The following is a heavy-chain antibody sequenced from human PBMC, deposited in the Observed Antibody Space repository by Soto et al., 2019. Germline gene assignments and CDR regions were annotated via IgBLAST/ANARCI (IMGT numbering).Heavy chain of an antibody. Sequence: EVQLVESGGGLVHPGGSLRLSCEASGLNFVDYAMHWVRQAPGKGLQWVSGISWNGNTIAYADSVKGRFIISRDNAKNSLFLQMNSLRPDDTAFYYCANTPGGMATTYFDYLGQGTLVTVSS. CDR3: ANTPGGMATTYFDY. D-gene: IGHD5-12*01. CDR1: GLNFVDYA. CDR2: ISWNGNTI. V-gene: IGHV3-9*01. J-gene: IGHJ4*02.